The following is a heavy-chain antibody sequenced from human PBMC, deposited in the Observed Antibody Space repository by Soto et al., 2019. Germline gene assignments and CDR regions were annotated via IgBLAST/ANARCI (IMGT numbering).Heavy chain of an antibody. J-gene: IGHJ5*02. Sequence: GGSLRLSCAASGFTFSSYWMHWVRQVPGEGLMWVSRINPDGGRTNYADSVKGRFTISRDNAKNTLYLQMDSLRAEDTAVYYCARVKLGSYDWVDPWGQGTLVTVSS. CDR1: GFTFSSYW. CDR2: INPDGGRT. CDR3: ARVKLGSYDWVDP. D-gene: IGHD3-16*01. V-gene: IGHV3-74*01.